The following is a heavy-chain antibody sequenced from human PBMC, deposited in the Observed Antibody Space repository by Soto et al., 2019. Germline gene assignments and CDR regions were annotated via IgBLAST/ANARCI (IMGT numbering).Heavy chain of an antibody. J-gene: IGHJ6*02. CDR1: GFTFTSSA. Sequence: SVKVSCKASGFTFTSSAVQWVRQARGQRLEWIGWIVVGSGNTNYAQKFQERVTITRDMSTSTAYMELSSLRSEDTAVYYCAAGSNYYYYYGMDVWGQGTTFTVSS. CDR2: IVVGSGNT. CDR3: AAGSNYYYYYGMDV. V-gene: IGHV1-58*01.